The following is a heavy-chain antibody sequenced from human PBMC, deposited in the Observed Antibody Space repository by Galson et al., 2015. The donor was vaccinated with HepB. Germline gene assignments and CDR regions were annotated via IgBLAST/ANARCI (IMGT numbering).Heavy chain of an antibody. D-gene: IGHD2-21*02. CDR3: ARAAEFCGDCPSSGEVEVERGPFDY. V-gene: IGHV1-69*06. CDR2: IIPIFGTA. J-gene: IGHJ4*02. Sequence: SVKVSCKASGGTFSSYAISWVRQAPGQGLEWMGGIIPIFGTANYAQEFQGRVTITADKSTSTAYMELSSLRSEDTAVYYCARAAEFCGDCPSSGEVEVERGPFDYWGQGTLVTVSS. CDR1: GGTFSSYA.